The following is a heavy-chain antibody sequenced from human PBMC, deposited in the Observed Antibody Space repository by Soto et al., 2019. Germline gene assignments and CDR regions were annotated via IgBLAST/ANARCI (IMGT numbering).Heavy chain of an antibody. J-gene: IGHJ6*02. CDR2: ISSSSSYI. D-gene: IGHD5-18*01. CDR1: GFTFSSYS. CDR3: ARGNADTAIVIYYYGMDV. V-gene: IGHV3-21*01. Sequence: GGSLRLSCAASGFTFSSYSMNWVRQAPGKGLEWVSSISSSSSYIYYADSVKGRFTISRDNAKNSLYLQMNSLRAEDTAVYYCARGNADTAIVIYYYGMDVWGQGTTVTVSS.